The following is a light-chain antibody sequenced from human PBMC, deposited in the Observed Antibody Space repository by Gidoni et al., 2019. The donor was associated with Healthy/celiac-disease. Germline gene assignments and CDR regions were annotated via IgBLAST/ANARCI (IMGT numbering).Light chain of an antibody. J-gene: IGKJ4*01. CDR3: QQYKSYPLT. V-gene: IGKV1-16*02. CDR1: QDISYS. CDR2: AAS. Sequence: DIQMTQSPSSLSASVGDRVTITCRASQDISYSLAWFQQKPGSAPKSLIYAASSLRTGVPSKFCSSGSGTDFTLTISSLQPEDFATYYCQQYKSYPLTFGGGTKVEIK.